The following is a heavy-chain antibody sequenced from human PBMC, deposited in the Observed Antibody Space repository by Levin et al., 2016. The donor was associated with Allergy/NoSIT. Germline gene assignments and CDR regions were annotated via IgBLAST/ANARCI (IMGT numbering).Heavy chain of an antibody. Sequence: ASVKVSCKASGYTFTSYGISWVRQAPGQGLEWMGWISAYNGNTNYAQKLQGRVTMTTDTSTSTAYMELRSLRSDDTAVYYCARDRKLIHYYGSGSYRDAFDIWGQGTMVTVSS. J-gene: IGHJ3*02. CDR1: GYTFTSYG. D-gene: IGHD3-10*01. V-gene: IGHV1-18*01. CDR3: ARDRKLIHYYGSGSYRDAFDI. CDR2: ISAYNGNT.